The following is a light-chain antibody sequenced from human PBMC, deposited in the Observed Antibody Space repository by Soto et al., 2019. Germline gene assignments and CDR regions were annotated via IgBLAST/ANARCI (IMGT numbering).Light chain of an antibody. CDR3: AVWDDSLSGPGV. V-gene: IGLV1-47*01. Sequence: QSVLTQPPSASGTPGQRVTISCSGSSSNIGSNYVYWYQQLPGTAPKLLIYRNNQRPSGVPDRFSGSKSGTSASLAISGLRSEDEADYYCAVWDDSLSGPGVFGGGTKLTVL. CDR2: RNN. J-gene: IGLJ3*02. CDR1: SSNIGSNY.